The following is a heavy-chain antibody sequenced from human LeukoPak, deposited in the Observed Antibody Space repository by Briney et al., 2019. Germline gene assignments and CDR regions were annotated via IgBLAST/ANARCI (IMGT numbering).Heavy chain of an antibody. CDR2: INHSGST. J-gene: IGHJ5*02. D-gene: IGHD2-15*01. V-gene: IGHV4-34*01. CDR1: GGSFSGYY. Sequence: SETLSLTCAVYGGSFSGYYWSWIRQPPGKGLEWIGEINHSGSTYYNPSLKSRVTISVDTSKNQFSLKLSSVTAADTAVYYCARLHIVVVVAATNSGNNWFDPWGQGTLVTVSS. CDR3: ARLHIVVVVAATNSGNNWFDP.